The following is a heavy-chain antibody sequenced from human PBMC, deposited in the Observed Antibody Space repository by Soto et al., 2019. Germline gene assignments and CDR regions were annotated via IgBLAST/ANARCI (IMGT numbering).Heavy chain of an antibody. CDR1: GYTFTSYD. CDR3: ARVSYGSGSYSFDY. Sequence: GGPVKVSCKASGYTFTSYDINWVRQATGQGLEWMGWMNPNSGNTGYAQKFQGRVTMTRNTSISTAYMELSSLRSEDTAVYYCARVSYGSGSYSFDYWGQGTLVTVSS. CDR2: MNPNSGNT. J-gene: IGHJ4*02. V-gene: IGHV1-8*01. D-gene: IGHD3-10*01.